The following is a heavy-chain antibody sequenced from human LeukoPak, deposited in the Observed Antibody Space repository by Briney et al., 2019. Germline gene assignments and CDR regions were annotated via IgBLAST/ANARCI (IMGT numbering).Heavy chain of an antibody. D-gene: IGHD6-19*01. CDR3: AKGNSIAVSAFFDY. Sequence: GGSLRLSCAASGFTFDDYTMSWVRQAPGKGLERVALISWDADNTYYADSVKGRFTISRDNSKNSLYLQMNSLRTEDTALYYCAKGNSIAVSAFFDYWGQGTLVTVSP. CDR1: GFTFDDYT. CDR2: ISWDADNT. J-gene: IGHJ4*02. V-gene: IGHV3-43*01.